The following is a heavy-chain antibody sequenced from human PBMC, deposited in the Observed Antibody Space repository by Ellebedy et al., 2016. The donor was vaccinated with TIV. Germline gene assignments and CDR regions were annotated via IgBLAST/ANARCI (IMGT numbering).Heavy chain of an antibody. CDR3: ARDVGQWLLSRKPYYFDY. CDR1: GFTVSSNY. D-gene: IGHD6-19*01. Sequence: GGSLRLSCAASGFTVSSNYMSWVRQAPGKGLEWVSVIYSGGSTYYADSVKGRFTISRENAKNTLYLQMNSLRAEDTAVYYCARDVGQWLLSRKPYYFDYWGQGTLVTVSS. V-gene: IGHV3-53*01. CDR2: IYSGGST. J-gene: IGHJ4*02.